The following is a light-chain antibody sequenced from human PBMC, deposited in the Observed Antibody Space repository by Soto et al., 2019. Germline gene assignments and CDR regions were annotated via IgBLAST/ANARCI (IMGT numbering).Light chain of an antibody. CDR3: AAWDDSLNGVV. CDR2: SNN. Sequence: QAVVTQPPSASGTPGQRVTNSCSGRSSNIGSNTVNWYQQLPGTAPKLRTYSNNQRPSGVPDRFSGSKSGTSASLAISGLQSEDEADYYCAAWDDSLNGVVFGGGTKLTVL. J-gene: IGLJ2*01. V-gene: IGLV1-44*01. CDR1: SSNIGSNT.